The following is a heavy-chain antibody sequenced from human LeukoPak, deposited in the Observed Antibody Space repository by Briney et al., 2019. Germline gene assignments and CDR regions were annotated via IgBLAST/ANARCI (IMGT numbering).Heavy chain of an antibody. V-gene: IGHV3-74*01. CDR2: INADGSST. CDR1: GFTFSSYS. Sequence: GGSLRLSCAASGFTFSSYSMNWVRQAPGKGLVWVSRINADGSSTTYADSVKGRFTISRDNAKDTLYLQMNSLRAEDTAVYYCSREAFSYDTSGYLLDWGQGTLVTVSS. D-gene: IGHD3-22*01. J-gene: IGHJ4*02. CDR3: SREAFSYDTSGYLLD.